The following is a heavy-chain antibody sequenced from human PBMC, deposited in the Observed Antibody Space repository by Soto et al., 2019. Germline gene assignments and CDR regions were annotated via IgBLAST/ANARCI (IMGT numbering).Heavy chain of an antibody. CDR3: AKDRVWSNVKDFWSGPDYYYYYYYVDV. V-gene: IGHV3-23*01. CDR1: GFTFSSYA. J-gene: IGHJ6*03. CDR2: ISGSGGST. Sequence: PGGSLRLSCAASGFTFSSYAMSWVRQAPGKGLEWVSAISGSGGSTYYADSVKGRFTISRDNSKNTLYLQMNSLRAEDTAVYYCAKDRVWSNVKDFWSGPDYYYYYYYVDVWGKGTTVTVSS. D-gene: IGHD3-3*01.